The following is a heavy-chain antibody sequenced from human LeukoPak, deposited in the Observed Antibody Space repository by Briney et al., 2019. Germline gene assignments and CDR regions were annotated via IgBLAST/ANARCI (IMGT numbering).Heavy chain of an antibody. V-gene: IGHV3-30*02. CDR3: AKVGPHNALWSGYYSSDYYYYMDV. CDR1: GFTFSSYG. D-gene: IGHD3-3*01. CDR2: IRYDGSNK. Sequence: PGGSLRLSCAASGFTFSSYGMHWVRQAPGKGLDWVAFIRYDGSNKYYADSVKGRFTISRDNSKNTLYLQMNSLRAEDTAVYYCAKVGPHNALWSGYYSSDYYYYMDVWGKGTTVTVSS. J-gene: IGHJ6*03.